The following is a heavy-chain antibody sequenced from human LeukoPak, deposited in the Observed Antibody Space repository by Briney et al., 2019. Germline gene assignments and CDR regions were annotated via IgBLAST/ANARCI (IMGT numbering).Heavy chain of an antibody. V-gene: IGHV1-69*05. D-gene: IGHD2-15*01. CDR3: ASGDCSGGGCYVPWEARKRWAFNAFDI. J-gene: IGHJ3*02. CDR2: IIPIFGTA. CDR1: GGTFSSYA. Sequence: SVKVSCXASGGTFSSYAISWVRQAPGQGLEWMGGIIPIFGTANYAQKFQGRVTITTDESTSTAYMELSSLRSEDTAVYYCASGDCSGGGCYVPWEARKRWAFNAFDIWGQGTMVTVSS.